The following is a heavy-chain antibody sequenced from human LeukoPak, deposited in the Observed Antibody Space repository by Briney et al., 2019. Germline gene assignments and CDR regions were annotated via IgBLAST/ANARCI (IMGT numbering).Heavy chain of an antibody. J-gene: IGHJ4*02. CDR3: ARHAQGYSYANLDY. D-gene: IGHD5-18*01. CDR2: IYCSGRT. CDR1: GGTISSYN. Sequence: AETLPLTCTVSGGTISSYNWGWIGQPPGKGLEWVGVIYCSGRTINNASLKSRFTISVDTSKNQFSLKLSSVTAADTAVYYCARHAQGYSYANLDYWGQGTLVTVSS. V-gene: IGHV4-59*08.